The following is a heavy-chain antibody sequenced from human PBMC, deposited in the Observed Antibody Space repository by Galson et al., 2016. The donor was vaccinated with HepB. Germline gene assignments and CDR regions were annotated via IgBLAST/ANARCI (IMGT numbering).Heavy chain of an antibody. D-gene: IGHD3-10*01. CDR3: ARDGRGSYCSSDWFDS. CDR2: ISATGGNT. CDR1: GFAFRTYS. V-gene: IGHV3-23*01. Sequence: SLRLSCAASGFAFRTYSMHWVRQAPGKGLEWVSAISATGGNTHYAESVKGRFTISRDNSRTTLYLEMTTLRAEDTAVYYCARDGRGSYCSSDWFDSWGQGTLVTVSS. J-gene: IGHJ5*01.